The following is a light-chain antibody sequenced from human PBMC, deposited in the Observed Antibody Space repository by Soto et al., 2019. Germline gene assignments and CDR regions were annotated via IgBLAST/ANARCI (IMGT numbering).Light chain of an antibody. CDR3: SSYSSSRAFAVV. CDR2: EVS. Sequence: QSALTQPPSVSGSPGQSVTISCTGTSSDIGNYNRISWYQQAPSTAPKLIIYEVSDRPSGVPDRFSGSKSGATASLTISGLQAEDEANYYCSSYSSSRAFAVVFGGGTKLTVL. V-gene: IGLV2-18*02. CDR1: SSDIGNYNR. J-gene: IGLJ2*01.